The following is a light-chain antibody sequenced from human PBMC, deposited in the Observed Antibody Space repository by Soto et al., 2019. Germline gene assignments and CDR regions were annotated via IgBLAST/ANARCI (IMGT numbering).Light chain of an antibody. Sequence: QSALTQPASVSGYPGQSITISCTGTSTDVGGYKYVSWYQQHTGKAPKLLIYDVNDRPSGVSIRFSGSKSGNAASLTISGLQPEDEAVYYCSSKTSSSTRLIFGGGTKLTVL. J-gene: IGLJ2*01. V-gene: IGLV2-14*03. CDR1: STDVGGYKY. CDR3: SSKTSSSTRLI. CDR2: DVN.